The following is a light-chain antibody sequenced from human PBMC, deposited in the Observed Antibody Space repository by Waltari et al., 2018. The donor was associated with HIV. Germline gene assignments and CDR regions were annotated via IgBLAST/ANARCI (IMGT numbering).Light chain of an antibody. J-gene: IGLJ1*01. CDR2: GNS. CDR3: QSHDSSLSGYV. V-gene: IGLV1-40*01. CDR1: SSNIGAAYH. Sequence: QSVLTQPPSVSGAPGQRVTISCTGSSSNIGAAYHVHWYQQLPGTAPKLLIYGNSNRPSGVPDRFSGSKSGTSASLAITGLQAEDEADYYCQSHDSSLSGYVFGTGTKVTVL.